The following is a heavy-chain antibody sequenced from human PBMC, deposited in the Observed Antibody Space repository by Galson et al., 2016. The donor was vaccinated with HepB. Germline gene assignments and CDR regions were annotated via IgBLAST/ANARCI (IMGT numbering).Heavy chain of an antibody. J-gene: IGHJ3*02. CDR2: VNDSGRP. D-gene: IGHD2-2*01. CDR3: ARGLVVSAGGDAFDI. CDR1: GGSFSNYY. Sequence: SETLSPTCVVYGGSFSNYYWNCISQPPGKRLEWIGEVNDSGRPNTNPSPKSRSTISLNTSKTQFTLKLSAVTAADTAVFYCARGLVVSAGGDAFDIWGQGTMVTVSS. V-gene: IGHV4-34*04.